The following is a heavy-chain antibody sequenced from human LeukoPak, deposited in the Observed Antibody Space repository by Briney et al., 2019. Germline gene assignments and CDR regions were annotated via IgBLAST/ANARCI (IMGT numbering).Heavy chain of an antibody. CDR2: IYSGGST. J-gene: IGHJ4*02. CDR3: ARTLRGYSGYGLLRYFDY. Sequence: GGSLRLSCAASGFTVSSNYMSWVRQAPGKGLEWVSVIYSGGSTYYADSVKGRFNISRDNSKNTLYLQMNSLRAEDTAVYYCARTLRGYSGYGLLRYFDYWGQGTLVTVSS. D-gene: IGHD5-12*01. V-gene: IGHV3-53*01. CDR1: GFTVSSNY.